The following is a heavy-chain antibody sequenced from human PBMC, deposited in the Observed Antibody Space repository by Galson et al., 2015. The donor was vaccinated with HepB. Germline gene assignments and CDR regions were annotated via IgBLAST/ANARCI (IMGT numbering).Heavy chain of an antibody. CDR1: GYTFTSYY. CDR2: INPSGGST. Sequence: SVKVSCKASGYTFTSYYMHWVRQAPGQGLEWMGIINPSGGSTSYAQKFQGRVTMTRDTSTSTVYMELSSLRSEDTAVYYCAREEGQWLAQSHWYFDLWGRGTLVTVSS. J-gene: IGHJ2*01. D-gene: IGHD6-19*01. CDR3: AREEGQWLAQSHWYFDL. V-gene: IGHV1-46*01.